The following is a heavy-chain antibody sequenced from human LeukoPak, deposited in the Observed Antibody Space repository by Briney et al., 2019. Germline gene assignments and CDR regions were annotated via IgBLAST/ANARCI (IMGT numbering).Heavy chain of an antibody. CDR2: ISGTGDST. V-gene: IGHV3-23*01. CDR3: TWGGSGYYAY. D-gene: IGHD3-3*01. CDR1: GFTFSSQA. J-gene: IGHJ4*02. Sequence: GGSLRLSCVASGFTFSSQAMSWVRQAPGKGLEWVSVISGTGDSTYYADSVKGRFTISRDNSKNTLYLQMNSLRADDTAVYFCTWGGSGYYAYWGQGMLVTVSS.